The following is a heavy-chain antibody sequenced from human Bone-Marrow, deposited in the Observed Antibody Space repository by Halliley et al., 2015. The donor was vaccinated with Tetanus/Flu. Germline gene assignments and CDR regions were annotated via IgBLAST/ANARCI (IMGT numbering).Heavy chain of an antibody. CDR3: ARGLGASYYYDDSGYYYFDY. CDR1: GGSFSSGDYS. D-gene: IGHD3-22*01. V-gene: IGHV4-30-2*01. Sequence: TLPLTCAVSGGSFSSGDYSWSWIRQPPGKGLEWIGYIYHSGSSYYNPSLQSRVTISVDKSKNQFSLKLSSVTAADTAVYYCARGLGASYYYDDSGYYYFDYWGQGTLVTVSS. J-gene: IGHJ4*02. CDR2: IYHSGSS.